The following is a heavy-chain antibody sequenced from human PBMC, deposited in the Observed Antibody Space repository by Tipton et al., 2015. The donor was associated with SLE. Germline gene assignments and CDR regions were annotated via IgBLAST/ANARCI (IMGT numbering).Heavy chain of an antibody. CDR3: ARGGGSYYDY. Sequence: TLSLTCTVSGGSISSHYWSWIRQPPGKGLEWIGRIYTSASTIYNPSLKSRVTLSSDTRKNQFSLRVRSVTAADTAVYYCARGGGSYYDYWGQGTLVTVSS. J-gene: IGHJ4*02. CDR1: GGSISSHY. D-gene: IGHD1-26*01. V-gene: IGHV4-4*07. CDR2: IYTSAST.